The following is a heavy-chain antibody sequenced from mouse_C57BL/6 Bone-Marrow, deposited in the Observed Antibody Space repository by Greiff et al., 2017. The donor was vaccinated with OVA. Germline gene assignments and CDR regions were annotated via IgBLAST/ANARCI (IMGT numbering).Heavy chain of an antibody. CDR3: ATYSNYFLDY. CDR2: ISSGSSTI. J-gene: IGHJ2*01. CDR1: GFTFSDYG. Sequence: EVQLVESGGGLVKPGGSLKLSCAASGFTFSDYGMHWVRQAPETGLEWVAYISSGSSTIYYADTLQGRVTMTRDNAKNTLFLQRTSLRSEDTAIYYCATYSNYFLDYWGQGTTLTVSS. D-gene: IGHD2-5*01. V-gene: IGHV5-17*01.